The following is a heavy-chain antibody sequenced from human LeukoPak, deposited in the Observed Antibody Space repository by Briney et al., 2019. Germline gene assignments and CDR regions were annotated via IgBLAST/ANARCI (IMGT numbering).Heavy chain of an antibody. CDR2: ISYDGSNK. CDR3: ARDSSDYVWGSYRSADY. V-gene: IGHV3-30*04. CDR1: GFTFSSYA. Sequence: PGGSLRLSCAASGFTFSSYAMHWVRQAPGKGLEWVAVISYDGSNKYYADPVKGRFTISRDNSKNTLYLQMNSLRAEDTAVYYCARDSSDYVWGSYRSADYWGQGTLVTVSS. J-gene: IGHJ4*02. D-gene: IGHD3-16*02.